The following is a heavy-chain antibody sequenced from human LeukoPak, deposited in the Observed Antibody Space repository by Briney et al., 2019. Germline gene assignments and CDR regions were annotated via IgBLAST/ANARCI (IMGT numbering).Heavy chain of an antibody. CDR1: GGPISSGGYY. V-gene: IGHV4-30-2*01. CDR2: IYHSGST. Sequence: SETLSLTCTVSGGPISSGGYYWSWIRQPPGKGLEWIGYIYHSGSTYYNPSLKSRVTISVDTSNNQFSLKMSSVTAADTAVYYCARGRFPDTTMDLDYWGQGTLVTVSS. CDR3: ARGRFPDTTMDLDY. D-gene: IGHD5-18*01. J-gene: IGHJ4*02.